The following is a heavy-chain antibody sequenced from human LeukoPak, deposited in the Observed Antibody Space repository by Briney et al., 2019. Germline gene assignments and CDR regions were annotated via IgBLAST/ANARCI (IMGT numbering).Heavy chain of an antibody. Sequence: SQTLSLTCTVSGGSISSGGYYWSWIRQHPGKGLEWIGRIYTSGSTNYNPSLKSRVTMSVDTSKNQFSLKLSSVTAADTAVYYCTGVGGIGGPDYWGQGTLVTVSS. V-gene: IGHV4-61*02. CDR1: GGSISSGGYY. CDR3: TGVGGIGGPDY. D-gene: IGHD4-23*01. CDR2: IYTSGST. J-gene: IGHJ4*02.